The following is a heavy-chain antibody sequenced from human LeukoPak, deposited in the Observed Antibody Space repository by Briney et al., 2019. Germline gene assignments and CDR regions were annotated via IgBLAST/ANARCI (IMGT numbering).Heavy chain of an antibody. CDR2: IKGKTDGGTT. J-gene: IGHJ4*02. V-gene: IGHV3-15*01. Sequence: GGSLRLSCAASGFTFSNYWMSWVRQAPGKGLEWVGLIKGKTDGGTTDYAAPVKGRFTISRDDSKNTLYLQLNSLKTEDTAVYYCTTREKHLDYWGQGTLVTVSS. CDR1: GFTFSNYW. CDR3: TTREKHLDY.